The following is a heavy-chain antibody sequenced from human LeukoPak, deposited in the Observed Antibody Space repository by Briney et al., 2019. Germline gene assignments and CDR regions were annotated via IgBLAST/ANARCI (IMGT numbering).Heavy chain of an antibody. V-gene: IGHV4-4*07. CDR1: GGSISSYY. CDR3: ARQLSIRFHDRPPYGDYAGGAFDI. Sequence: TPSGTLSLTCTVSGGSISSYYWSWIRQPAGKGLEWIGRIYTSGSTNYNPSLKSRVTMSVDTSKNQFSLKLSSVTAADTAVYYCARQLSIRFHDRPPYGDYAGGAFDIWGQGTMVTVSS. D-gene: IGHD4-17*01. J-gene: IGHJ3*02. CDR2: IYTSGST.